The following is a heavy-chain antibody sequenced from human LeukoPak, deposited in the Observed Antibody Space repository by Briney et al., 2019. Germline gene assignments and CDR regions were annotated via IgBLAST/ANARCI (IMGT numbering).Heavy chain of an antibody. CDR3: ARDLNYDFWSGSGGY. CDR2: ISSSGSTI. D-gene: IGHD3-3*01. V-gene: IGHV3-11*01. J-gene: IGHJ4*02. Sequence: GGSLRLSCAASRFTFSDYYMSWICQAPGKGLEWVSYISSSGSTIYYADSVKGRFTISRDNAKNSLYLQMNSLRAEDTAVYYCARDLNYDFWSGSGGYWGQGTLVTVSS. CDR1: RFTFSDYY.